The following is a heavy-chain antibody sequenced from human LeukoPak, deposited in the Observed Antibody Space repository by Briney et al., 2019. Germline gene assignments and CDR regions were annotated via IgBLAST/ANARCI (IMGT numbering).Heavy chain of an antibody. D-gene: IGHD5-18*01. J-gene: IGHJ5*02. V-gene: IGHV1-2*02. CDR3: ARDRVVGTAILAWFDT. CDR1: GYTFTGYY. Sequence: GASVKVSCKASGYTFTGYYMHWVRQAPGQGLEWMGWINPNSGGTNYAQKFQGRVTMTRDTSISTAYMELSRLRSDDTAVYYCARDRVVGTAILAWFDTWGQGTLVTVSS. CDR2: INPNSGGT.